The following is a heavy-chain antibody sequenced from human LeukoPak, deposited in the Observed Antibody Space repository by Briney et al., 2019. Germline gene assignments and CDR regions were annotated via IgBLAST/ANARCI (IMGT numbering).Heavy chain of an antibody. J-gene: IGHJ4*02. CDR3: AKEWLTNKGHYFDY. D-gene: IGHD1/OR15-1a*01. Sequence: GRSLRLSCAASGFTFDDYAMHWVRQAPGKGREWVSGISWNSGSIGYADSVKGRFTISRDNAKNSLYLQMNSLRAEDTAVYYCAKEWLTNKGHYFDYWGQGTLVTVSS. CDR1: GFTFDDYA. CDR2: ISWNSGSI. V-gene: IGHV3-9*01.